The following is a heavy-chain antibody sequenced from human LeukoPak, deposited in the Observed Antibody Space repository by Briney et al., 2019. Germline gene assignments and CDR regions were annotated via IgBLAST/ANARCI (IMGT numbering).Heavy chain of an antibody. J-gene: IGHJ4*02. CDR2: INPDGSST. V-gene: IGHV3-74*01. CDR1: GFTFSSNL. CDR3: SRDFNGRNDF. D-gene: IGHD1-14*01. Sequence: GALRLSSAPSGFTFSSNLMHCGRQGPGEGLVWVSSINPDGSSTDYAESVKGRFTISRDNAKNTMSLEMNSLGDEDTAVYYCSRDFNGRNDFWGQGTLVTVSS.